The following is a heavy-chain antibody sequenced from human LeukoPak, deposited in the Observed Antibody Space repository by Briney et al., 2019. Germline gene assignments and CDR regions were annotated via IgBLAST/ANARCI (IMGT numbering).Heavy chain of an antibody. V-gene: IGHV3-23*01. D-gene: IGHD3-16*01. J-gene: IGHJ4*02. CDR3: ARHWGRGRYYFDY. CDR2: ISGSGGST. CDR1: GFTFNTYV. Sequence: GGSLRLSCAASGFTFNTYVMSWVRQAPGKGLEWVSGISGSGGSTDYADSVKGRFTISRDNSKNTLYLHLNNLRAEDTALYYCARHWGRGRYYFDYWGQGTLVTVSS.